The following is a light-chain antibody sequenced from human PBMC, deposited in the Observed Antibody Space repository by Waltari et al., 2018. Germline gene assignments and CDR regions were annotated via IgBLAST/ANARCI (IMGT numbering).Light chain of an antibody. J-gene: IGKJ2*01. V-gene: IGKV2-28*01. CDR3: MQARQTPDT. Sequence: DIVMTQSPLSLPVTPGEPASISCSSSQSLLYSTGYNYLDWYLQKPGQSPQLLIYLASHRASGVPDRFSGSGSGTDFTLKISRVEAEDVGIYYCMQARQTPDTFGQGTKLEIK. CDR1: QSLLYSTGYNY. CDR2: LAS.